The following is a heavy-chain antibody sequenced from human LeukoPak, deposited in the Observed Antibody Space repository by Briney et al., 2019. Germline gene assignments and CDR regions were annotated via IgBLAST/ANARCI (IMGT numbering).Heavy chain of an antibody. CDR3: ARDSGDPFDY. Sequence: PSETLSLTCTLSGGSISSYYWSWIRHPPRKGLEWIGRIYTSGSTNYNPSIKSRVTMSVDTSKNQFSLKLSSVTAADTAVYYCARDSGDPFDYWGQGNLVTVSS. CDR2: IYTSGST. J-gene: IGHJ4*02. D-gene: IGHD4-17*01. V-gene: IGHV4-4*07. CDR1: GGSISSYY.